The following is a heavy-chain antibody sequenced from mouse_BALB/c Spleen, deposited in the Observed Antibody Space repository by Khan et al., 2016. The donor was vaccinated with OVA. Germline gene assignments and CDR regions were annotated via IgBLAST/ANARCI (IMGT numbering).Heavy chain of an antibody. Sequence: VQLQESGPGLVAPSQSLSITCTVSGFSLTGYGVYWVRQPPGKGLEWLGMIWGDGSTDYNSALKSRLNLSKDNSKSQVFLKMNSLQTNDTARYYCARAYYGNYREAMDYWGQGTSVTVSS. V-gene: IGHV2-6-7*01. D-gene: IGHD2-10*01. J-gene: IGHJ4*01. CDR2: IWGDGST. CDR1: GFSLTGYG. CDR3: ARAYYGNYREAMDY.